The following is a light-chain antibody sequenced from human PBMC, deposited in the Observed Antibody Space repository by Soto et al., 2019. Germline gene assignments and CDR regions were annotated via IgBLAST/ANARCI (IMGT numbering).Light chain of an antibody. J-gene: IGKJ4*01. V-gene: IGKV3-11*01. CDR3: QQRASWPPFT. Sequence: EVILTQFPATLSMSPGESATLSCRASENIRTSLAWYQHRPGQPPRLLIYDAFNRATGIPPRFSGGGSGTDFTLTISGLEPEDFAVYYCQQRASWPPFTFCGGTKVEIK. CDR1: ENIRTS. CDR2: DAF.